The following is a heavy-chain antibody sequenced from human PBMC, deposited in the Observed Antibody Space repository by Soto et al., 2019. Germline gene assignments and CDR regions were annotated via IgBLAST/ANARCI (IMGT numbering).Heavy chain of an antibody. D-gene: IGHD3-10*01. J-gene: IGHJ4*02. CDR3: ARLVYDTRLNYMYFDF. V-gene: IGHV4-4*02. Sequence: WETLSLTCAVSSVSISSGNWWTWVRQPPQRGLEYIGEIFHDGTANYYPSFERRVAISVDTSKNQFSLKLTSVTAADTAIYFCARLVYDTRLNYMYFDFWGQGTLVTVSS. CDR2: IFHDGTA. CDR1: SVSISSGNW.